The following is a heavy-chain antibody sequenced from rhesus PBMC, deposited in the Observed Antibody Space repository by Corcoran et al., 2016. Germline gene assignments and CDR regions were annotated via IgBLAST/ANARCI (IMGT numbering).Heavy chain of an antibody. CDR2: VSGRSGST. J-gene: IGHJ4*01. CDR1: GGSISKDF. V-gene: IGHV4-173*01. D-gene: IGHD6S26*01. CDR3: TMSFGTGWSPR. Sequence: QLQLQESGPGLVKPSETLSLTCVVSGGSISKDFWTRIRQLPGKAPEWVGRVSGRSGSTDYNPSLKSRVTISTDTSKNQVSLKLTSMTAADTAVYYCTMSFGTGWSPRWGQGVLVTVSS.